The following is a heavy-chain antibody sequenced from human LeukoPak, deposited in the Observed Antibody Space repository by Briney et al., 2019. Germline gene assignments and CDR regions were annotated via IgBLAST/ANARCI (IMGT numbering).Heavy chain of an antibody. Sequence: PGGSLRLSCAASGFTFSSYWMSWVRQAPGKGLEWVANIKQDGSEKYYVDSVKGRFTISRDNVKNSLYLQMNSLRAEDTAVYYCARDTYGYFGGIDYWGQGTLVTVSS. J-gene: IGHJ4*02. CDR1: GFTFSSYW. CDR3: ARDTYGYFGGIDY. CDR2: IKQDGSEK. V-gene: IGHV3-7*01. D-gene: IGHD5-18*01.